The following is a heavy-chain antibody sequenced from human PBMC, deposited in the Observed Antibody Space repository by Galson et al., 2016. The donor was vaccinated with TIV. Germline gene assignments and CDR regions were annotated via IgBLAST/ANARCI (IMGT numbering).Heavy chain of an antibody. J-gene: IGHJ6*02. CDR3: AKDRNTAFDTHYSYYGLDV. CDR1: GGTFSNYA. D-gene: IGHD5-18*01. Sequence: SVKVSCKASGGTFSNYAFSWVRQAPGQGLEWMGGISPMLDTTNYAQKFQGRVTITADKFTSTAYMELSSLRSEDMAVYYCAKDRNTAFDTHYSYYGLDVWGQGTTVIVSS. V-gene: IGHV1-69*10. CDR2: ISPMLDTT.